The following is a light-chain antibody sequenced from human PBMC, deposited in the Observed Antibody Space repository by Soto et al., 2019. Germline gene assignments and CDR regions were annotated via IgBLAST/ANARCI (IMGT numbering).Light chain of an antibody. J-gene: IGKJ1*01. V-gene: IGKV3-15*01. CDR1: QSVSTN. CDR2: GAS. Sequence: EIVMTQSPATLSVSPGERATLSCRASQSVSTNLAWYQKKPGQDPRILISGASTRATGIPDRFSGSGSGTDFNLTISRLETEDFAVYECQQYAGSLWTFGQGTKGDIK. CDR3: QQYAGSLWT.